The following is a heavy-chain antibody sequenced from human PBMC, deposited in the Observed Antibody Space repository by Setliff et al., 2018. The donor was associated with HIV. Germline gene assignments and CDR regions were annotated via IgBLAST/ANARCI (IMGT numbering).Heavy chain of an antibody. V-gene: IGHV4-61*09. CDR1: GGSISNGYYY. J-gene: IGHJ4*02. CDR2: IYTSGST. CDR3: ARGSESTAPMG. Sequence: PSETLSLTCTVSGGSISNGYYYWSWIRQPAGKGLEWIGHIYTSGSTKYNPSLKSRVTISVDTSKNQFSLKRSSVAAADTSVYYCARGSESTAPMGWGQGTLVTVAS. D-gene: IGHD2-2*01.